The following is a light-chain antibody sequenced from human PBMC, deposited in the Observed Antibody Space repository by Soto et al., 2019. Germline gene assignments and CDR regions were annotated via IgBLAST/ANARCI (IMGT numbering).Light chain of an antibody. J-gene: IGLJ1*01. CDR2: DVT. CDR1: SSDVGGYNC. V-gene: IGLV2-11*01. CDR3: CSHSDSYTFV. Sequence: QSALTQPRSVSGSPGQSVTISCTGTSSDVGGYNCVSWYQQHPGKAPQLIIYDVTQRPSGVPDRFSGSKSGNTASLSISGLQAQDEADYYCCSHSDSYTFVLGNGTKVTVL.